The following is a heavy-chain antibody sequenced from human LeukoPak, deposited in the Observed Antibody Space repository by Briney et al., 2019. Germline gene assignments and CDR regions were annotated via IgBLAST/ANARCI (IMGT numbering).Heavy chain of an antibody. CDR3: ARFSGSYQDC. CDR2: IYYSGST. Sequence: SETLSLMCTVSGGSISSSSYYWGWIRQPPGKGLEWIGSIYYSGSTYYNPSLKSRVTISVDTSKNQFSLKLSSVTAADTAVYYCARFSGSYQDCWGQGTLVTVSS. J-gene: IGHJ4*02. D-gene: IGHD1-26*01. CDR1: GGSISSSSYY. V-gene: IGHV4-39*01.